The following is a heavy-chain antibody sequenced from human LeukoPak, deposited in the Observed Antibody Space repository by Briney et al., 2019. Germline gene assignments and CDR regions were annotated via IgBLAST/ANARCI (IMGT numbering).Heavy chain of an antibody. Sequence: ASVKVSCKASGYTFTSSAMHWVRQAPGQRLEWMGWVNAGNGNTKYSQKFQGRVTITRDTSASTAYMELSSLRSEDTAVYYCARDRKLLWFGYWGQGTLVTVSS. CDR1: GYTFTSSA. CDR3: ARDRKLLWFGY. J-gene: IGHJ4*02. D-gene: IGHD3-10*01. V-gene: IGHV1-3*01. CDR2: VNAGNGNT.